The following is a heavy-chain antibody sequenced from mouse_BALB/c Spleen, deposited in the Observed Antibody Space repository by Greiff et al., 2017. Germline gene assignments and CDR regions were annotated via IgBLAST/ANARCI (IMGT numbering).Heavy chain of an antibody. CDR1: GYSITSDYA. J-gene: IGHJ4*01. D-gene: IGHD2-1*01. CDR3: AREGSIYYGNYAFFWYAMDY. V-gene: IGHV3-2*02. Sequence: DVKLVESGPGLVKPSQSLSLTCTVTGYSITSDYAWNWIRQFPGNKLEWMGYISYSGSTSYNPSLKSRISITRDTSKNQSFLQLNSVTTEDTATYYCAREGSIYYGNYAFFWYAMDYWGQGTSVTVSS. CDR2: ISYSGST.